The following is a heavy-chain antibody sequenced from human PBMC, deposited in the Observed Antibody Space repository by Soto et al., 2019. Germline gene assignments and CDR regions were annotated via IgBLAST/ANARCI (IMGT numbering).Heavy chain of an antibody. Sequence: SETLSLTCAVSGGSISSGGYSWSWIRQPPGKGLEWIGYIYHSGSTYYNPSLKSRVTISVDRSKNQFSLKLSSVTAADTAVYYCARAGPMAPLADYVIDVWGQGTTVTVYS. J-gene: IGHJ6*02. D-gene: IGHD3-10*01. V-gene: IGHV4-30-2*01. CDR3: ARAGPMAPLADYVIDV. CDR2: IYHSGST. CDR1: GGSISSGGYS.